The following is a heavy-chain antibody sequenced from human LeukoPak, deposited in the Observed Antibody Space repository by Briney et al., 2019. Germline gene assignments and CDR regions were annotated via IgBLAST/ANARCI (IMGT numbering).Heavy chain of an antibody. Sequence: GGPLRLSCVASEFTFSTYWMSWVRKAPGKGLEWVANINQDGSNKYYVDSVKGRLTISRDNAKKSLYLQMNSLRVEDTAVYYCASDPFTISAYDAFNIWGQGTVVTVSS. J-gene: IGHJ3*02. CDR1: EFTFSTYW. D-gene: IGHD3-3*02. CDR2: INQDGSNK. V-gene: IGHV3-7*01. CDR3: ASDPFTISAYDAFNI.